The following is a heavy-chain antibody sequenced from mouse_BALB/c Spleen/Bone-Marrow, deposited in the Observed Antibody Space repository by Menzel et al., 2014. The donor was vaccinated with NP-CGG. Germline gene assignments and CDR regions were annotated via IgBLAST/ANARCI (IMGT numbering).Heavy chain of an antibody. CDR2: IYPGDGDT. Sequence: QVQLQQSGAELVRPGSSVKISCKASGYAFSNYWMNWVKRRPGQGLEWIGQIYPGDGDTNYNGKFKGKATLTADKSSSTAYMQLSSLTSEDSAVYFCARRDGSTYYYAMDYWGQGTSVTASS. CDR3: ARRDGSTYYYAMDY. J-gene: IGHJ4*01. CDR1: GYAFSNYW. D-gene: IGHD1-1*01. V-gene: IGHV1-80*01.